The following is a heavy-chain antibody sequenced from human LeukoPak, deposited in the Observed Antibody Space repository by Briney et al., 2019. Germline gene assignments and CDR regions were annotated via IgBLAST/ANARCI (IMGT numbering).Heavy chain of an antibody. Sequence: GGSLRLSHPASGLTVANAWVDCVRQAPGKGLEWVGRIYRKSDGGTTEHAAPVKGRFTISRDDSRNSFYLQINSLKSEDTAMRISTRGFISYDRSDFDHWGQGTLVTVSS. V-gene: IGHV3-15*07. CDR3: TRGFISYDRSDFDH. CDR2: IYRKSDGGTT. CDR1: GLTVANAW. D-gene: IGHD3-22*01. J-gene: IGHJ4*02.